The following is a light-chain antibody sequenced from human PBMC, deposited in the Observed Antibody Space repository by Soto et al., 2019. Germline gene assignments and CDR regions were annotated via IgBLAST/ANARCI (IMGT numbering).Light chain of an antibody. CDR3: QQYYSTPA. CDR2: WAS. V-gene: IGKV4-1*01. Sequence: DIVMTQSPDSLAVSLGERATINCKSSQSVLYSSNNKNYLAWYQQKPGQPPKLLISWASTRESGVPDRFSGSGSGTDFTLTISSLQAEDVEVYYCQQYYSTPAFGQGTKLEIK. CDR1: QSVLYSSNNKNY. J-gene: IGKJ2*01.